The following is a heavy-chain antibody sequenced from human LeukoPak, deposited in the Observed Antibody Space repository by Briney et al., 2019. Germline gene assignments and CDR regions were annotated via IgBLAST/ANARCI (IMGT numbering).Heavy chain of an antibody. CDR2: INPDGSGA. Sequence: GGSLRLSCAASGFSFSPYWMSWVRQGPGKGLDWVASINPDGSGASYVDSVKGRFIISRDNAQNSLYLQMNSLSAEGTAVYYCARLFGGVTTFDYWGQGILVTVSS. CDR3: ARLFGGVTTFDY. D-gene: IGHD4-17*01. CDR1: GFSFSPYW. J-gene: IGHJ4*02. V-gene: IGHV3-7*01.